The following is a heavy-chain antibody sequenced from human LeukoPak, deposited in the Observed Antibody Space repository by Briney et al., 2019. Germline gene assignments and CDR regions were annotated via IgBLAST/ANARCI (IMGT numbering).Heavy chain of an antibody. Sequence: SETLSLTCAVYGGSFSGYYWSWIRQPPGKGLEWIGEINHSGSTNYNPSLKSRVTISVDTSKNQFSLKLSSVTAADTAVYYCARARPLYYGMDVLGQGTTVTVSS. J-gene: IGHJ6*02. CDR2: INHSGST. CDR3: ARARPLYYGMDV. V-gene: IGHV4-34*01. CDR1: GGSFSGYY.